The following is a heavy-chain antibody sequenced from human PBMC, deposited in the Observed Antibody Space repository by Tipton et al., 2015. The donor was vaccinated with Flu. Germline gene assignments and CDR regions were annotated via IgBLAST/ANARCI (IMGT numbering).Heavy chain of an antibody. D-gene: IGHD6-19*01. J-gene: IGHJ4*02. CDR2: IKEDGSEK. CDR1: GFTVSSNY. CDR3: ASERRAGN. Sequence: VQLVQSGGGLVQPGGSLRLSCAASGFTVSSNYMTWVRQAPGKGLEWVANIKEDGSEKYYVDSVKGRFTISRDNTKNSLYLQMNSLRVEDSAVYYCASERRAGNWGQGTLVSVSS. V-gene: IGHV3-7*01.